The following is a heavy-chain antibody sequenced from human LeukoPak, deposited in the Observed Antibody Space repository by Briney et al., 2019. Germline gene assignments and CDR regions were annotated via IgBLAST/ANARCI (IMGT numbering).Heavy chain of an antibody. V-gene: IGHV4-38-2*01. Sequence: PSVTLSLTCAVPGYSISSGYYWGWIRQPPGKGLEWIGSIYHSGSTYYNPSLKSRVTISVDTSKNQFSLKLSSVTAADTAVYYCARRVKGVVVPAAVDYWGQGTLVTVSS. CDR2: IYHSGST. CDR3: ARRVKGVVVPAAVDY. D-gene: IGHD2-2*01. CDR1: GYSISSGYY. J-gene: IGHJ4*02.